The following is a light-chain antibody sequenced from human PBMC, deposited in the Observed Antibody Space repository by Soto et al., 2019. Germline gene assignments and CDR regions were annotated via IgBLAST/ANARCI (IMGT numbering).Light chain of an antibody. Sequence: DIQMTQSPSTLSTSVGARVTITCRASQSISSWLAWYQQKPGKAPKLLIYKASSLESGVPSRFSGSGSGTEFTLTISSLQPDDLATYYCQQYDTWYTFGQGTKLEIK. CDR1: QSISSW. CDR2: KAS. V-gene: IGKV1-5*03. CDR3: QQYDTWYT. J-gene: IGKJ2*01.